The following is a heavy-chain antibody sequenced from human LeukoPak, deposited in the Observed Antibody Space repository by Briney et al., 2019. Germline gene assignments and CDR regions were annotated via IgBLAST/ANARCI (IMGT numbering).Heavy chain of an antibody. CDR2: IYYSGST. CDR1: GGSISSYY. CDR3: ARDFEGYYYGMDV. V-gene: IGHV4-59*01. D-gene: IGHD3-9*01. Sequence: PSETLSLTCTVSGGSISSYYWSWIRQPPGKGLEWIGYIYYSGSTNYNPSLKSRVTISVDTSKNQFSLKLSSVTAADTAVYYCARDFEGYYYGMDVWGQGTTVTVSS. J-gene: IGHJ6*02.